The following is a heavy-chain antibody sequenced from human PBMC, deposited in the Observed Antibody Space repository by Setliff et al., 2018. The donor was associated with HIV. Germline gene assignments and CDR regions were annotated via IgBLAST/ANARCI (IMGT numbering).Heavy chain of an antibody. J-gene: IGHJ5*02. CDR1: GFTFSSYW. D-gene: IGHD6-19*01. CDR3: VPQGPGPGSGWWRNWFDP. Sequence: GGSLRLSCAASGFTFSSYWMYWVRQAPGKGLVWVSRINSDGSSTSYADSVKGRFTISRDNSKNTLFLQMNSLRVEDTAVYFCVPQGPGPGSGWWRNWFDPWGQGTLVTVSS. CDR2: INSDGSST. V-gene: IGHV3-74*01.